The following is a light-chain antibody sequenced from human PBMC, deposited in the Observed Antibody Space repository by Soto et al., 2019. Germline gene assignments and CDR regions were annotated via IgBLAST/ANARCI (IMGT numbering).Light chain of an antibody. CDR3: SSYTSSSTLVV. CDR2: DVS. Sequence: QSALTQPASESGSPGQSITISCTGTSSDVGGYNYVSWYQQHPGKAPKVMIYDVSYRPSGVSNRFSGSKSGNTASLTISGLQVEDEADYYCSSYTSSSTLVVFGGGTKLTVL. CDR1: SSDVGGYNY. J-gene: IGLJ2*01. V-gene: IGLV2-14*03.